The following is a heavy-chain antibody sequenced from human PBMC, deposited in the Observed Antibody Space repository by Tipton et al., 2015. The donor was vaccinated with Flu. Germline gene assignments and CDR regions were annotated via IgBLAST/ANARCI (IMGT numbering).Heavy chain of an antibody. CDR1: GYTFKSYG. CDR2: ISAYTDNT. CDR3: ARDMPQGVVVIPPAKRFDF. D-gene: IGHD2-2*01. Sequence: QLVQSGAELKKPGASVKVSCKASGYTFKSYGTSWVRQAPGQGLEWMGWISAYTDNTNYAQRFQGRIIMTTDTSTSTAFMELRSLRSDDTAVYYCARDMPQGVVVIPPAKRFDFWGQGTLVTVSS. J-gene: IGHJ4*02. V-gene: IGHV1-18*04.